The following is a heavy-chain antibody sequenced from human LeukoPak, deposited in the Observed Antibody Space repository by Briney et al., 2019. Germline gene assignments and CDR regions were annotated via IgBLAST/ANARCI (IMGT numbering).Heavy chain of an antibody. CDR2: MYNSGST. D-gene: IGHD5-12*01. V-gene: IGHV4-4*07. Sequence: SETLSLTCTVSGASISNYYWSWIRQPAGKGLEWIGRMYNSGSTIYNPSLQSRVTMSLDTSSNHFSLNLISVTAADTAVFYCVRAEGGGYARYWGQGTLVTVSS. J-gene: IGHJ4*02. CDR1: GASISNYY. CDR3: VRAEGGGYARY.